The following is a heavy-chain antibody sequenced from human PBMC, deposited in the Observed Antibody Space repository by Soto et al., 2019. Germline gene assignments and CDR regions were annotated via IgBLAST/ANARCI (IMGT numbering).Heavy chain of an antibody. D-gene: IGHD6-19*01. Sequence: SETLSLTCTVSGGSISNNDYYWGWIRQPPGKGLDWIGNVHHTGTAYYNPSLKSRVVISVDTSKSQFSLKLSSMTATDTAVYYCVDMRGQWRPRDWGRGILVTVSS. V-gene: IGHV4-39*01. J-gene: IGHJ4*02. CDR2: VHHTGTA. CDR3: VDMRGQWRPRD. CDR1: GGSISNNDYY.